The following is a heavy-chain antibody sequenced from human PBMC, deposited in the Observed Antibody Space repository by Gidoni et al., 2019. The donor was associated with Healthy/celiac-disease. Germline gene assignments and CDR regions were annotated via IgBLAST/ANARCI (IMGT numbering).Heavy chain of an antibody. Sequence: QVQLVESGGGVVQPGRSLRLSCAASGFTFSSYGMHWVRQAPGKGLEWVAVIWYDGSNKYYADSVKGRFTISRDNSKNTLYLQMNSLRAEDTAVYYCAREYGPDAFDIWGQGTMVTVSS. CDR2: IWYDGSNK. V-gene: IGHV3-33*01. D-gene: IGHD3-10*01. J-gene: IGHJ3*02. CDR3: AREYGPDAFDI. CDR1: GFTFSSYG.